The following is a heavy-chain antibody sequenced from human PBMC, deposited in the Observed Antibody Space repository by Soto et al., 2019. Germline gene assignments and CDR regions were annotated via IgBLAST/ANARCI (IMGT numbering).Heavy chain of an antibody. CDR2: ISRNGDST. D-gene: IGHD3-10*01. V-gene: IGHV3-64*01. J-gene: IGHJ4*02. Sequence: GGSLRLSCAASGFSFSSHAMHWVRQAPGRGLEYVSAISRNGDSTTYANSVKGRFIVSRDNSKNMLFLQMGILRGEDMAVYYCVRGSEIWFGELWQWGQGTLVTVSS. CDR1: GFSFSSHA. CDR3: VRGSEIWFGELWQ.